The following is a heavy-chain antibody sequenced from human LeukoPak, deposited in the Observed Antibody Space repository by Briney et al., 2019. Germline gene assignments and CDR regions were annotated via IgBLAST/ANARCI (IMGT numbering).Heavy chain of an antibody. V-gene: IGHV3-21*01. Sequence: GGSLRLSCAASGFTFSSYSMNWVRQAPGKGLEWVSSISSSSSYIYYADSVKGRFTSSRDNAKNSLYLQMNSLRAEDTAVYYCARDWNYYGSGTSSGLDPWGQGTLVTVSS. J-gene: IGHJ5*02. CDR1: GFTFSSYS. CDR3: ARDWNYYGSGTSSGLDP. CDR2: ISSSSSYI. D-gene: IGHD3-10*01.